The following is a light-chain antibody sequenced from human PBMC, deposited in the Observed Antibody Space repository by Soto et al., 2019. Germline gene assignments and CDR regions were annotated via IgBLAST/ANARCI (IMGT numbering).Light chain of an antibody. V-gene: IGKV3-20*01. CDR1: QSVSSSY. CDR3: HQYDSSPLT. J-gene: IGKJ4*01. Sequence: EIVLTQSPGTLSLSPGERATLSCRASQSVSSSYLAWYQQKPGQAPRLLIYGASSRPTGIPDRFSGSGSGTDFTLTISRLEPEDFAVYYCHQYDSSPLTFGGGTKVEIK. CDR2: GAS.